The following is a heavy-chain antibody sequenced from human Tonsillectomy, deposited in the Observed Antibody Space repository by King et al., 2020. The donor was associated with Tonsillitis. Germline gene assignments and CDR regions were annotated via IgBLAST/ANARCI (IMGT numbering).Heavy chain of an antibody. D-gene: IGHD3-10*01. V-gene: IGHV3-7*03. Sequence: VQLVESGGGLVQPGGSLRLSCTASGITLGTFWMTWVRQAPGKGLEGVADIKRDGIQKHYVDSVEGRFTISRDNAKNSLYLQMNSMRAEDTAVYYCARDMTPSDGDMYYDAFDIWGRGTMVTVSS. CDR3: ARDMTPSDGDMYYDAFDI. CDR1: GITLGTFW. CDR2: IKRDGIQK. J-gene: IGHJ3*02.